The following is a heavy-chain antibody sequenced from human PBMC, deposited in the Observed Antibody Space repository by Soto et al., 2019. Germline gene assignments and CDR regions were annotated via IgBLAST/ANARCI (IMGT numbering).Heavy chain of an antibody. CDR2: VSSSGNT. J-gene: IGHJ6*02. Sequence: PSETLSLTCTVSGDSLGNYYWFWIRQPVGKGLEWIGCVSSSGNTNANPTPNSRATMSIDTSKNQFSLRLRSVTAADTAVYYCARADYEILTGSYAMDVWGQGTTVTVSS. CDR3: ARADYEILTGSYAMDV. D-gene: IGHD3-9*01. CDR1: GDSLGNYY. V-gene: IGHV4-4*07.